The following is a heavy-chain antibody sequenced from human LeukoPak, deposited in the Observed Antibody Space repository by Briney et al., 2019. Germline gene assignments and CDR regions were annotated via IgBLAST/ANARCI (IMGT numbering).Heavy chain of an antibody. V-gene: IGHV3-53*01. CDR1: GFTVSSNY. CDR3: AKDSNYEYYFDY. CDR2: IYGGGST. J-gene: IGHJ4*02. D-gene: IGHD4-4*01. Sequence: GGSLRLSCAASGFTVSSNYMSWVRQAPGKGLEWVSVIYGGGSTYYADSVKGRFTISRDNSKNTLYLQMNSLRAEDTAVYYCAKDSNYEYYFDYWGQGTLVTVSS.